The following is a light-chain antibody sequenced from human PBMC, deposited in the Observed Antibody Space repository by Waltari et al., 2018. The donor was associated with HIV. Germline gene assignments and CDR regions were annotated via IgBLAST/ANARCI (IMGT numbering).Light chain of an antibody. V-gene: IGLV1-51*01. CDR2: DND. CDR1: SSNIGNHY. Sequence: QSVLTQPPSVSAAPGQKVTISCPGSSSNIGNHYVSWYQHLPGTAPKLLISDNDKRPSGIPDRFSGSKSGTSATLGITGLQTGDEADYYCGTWDSSLSAWVFGGGTKLTVL. J-gene: IGLJ3*02. CDR3: GTWDSSLSAWV.